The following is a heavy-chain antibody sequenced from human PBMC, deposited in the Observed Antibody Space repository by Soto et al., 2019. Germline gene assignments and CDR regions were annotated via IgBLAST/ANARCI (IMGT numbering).Heavy chain of an antibody. CDR1: GFTFSSYG. CDR2: ISFDGSNK. J-gene: IGHJ6*02. V-gene: IGHV3-30*18. Sequence: GGSLRLSCSASGFTFSSYGMHWVRQAPGKGLEWVAVISFDGSNKYYADSVKGRFTISRDNSKNTLYLQMNSLRAEDTAVYYCAKDNYGDLLYYYYGMDVWGQGTTVTVSS. CDR3: AKDNYGDLLYYYYGMDV. D-gene: IGHD4-17*01.